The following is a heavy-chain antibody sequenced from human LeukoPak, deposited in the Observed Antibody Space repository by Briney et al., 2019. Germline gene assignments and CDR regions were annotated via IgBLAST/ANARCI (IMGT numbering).Heavy chain of an antibody. Sequence: SETLSLTCIVSGGSITNYYWSWIRQPAGKGLQWIGRISSRGDTNYNPSLKSRVTMSVDTSKNQFSLKLSSVTAADTAVYYCARVVIGALDYYYYGMDVWGQGTTVTVSS. CDR2: ISSRGDT. CDR3: ARVVIGALDYYYYGMDV. CDR1: GGSITNYY. V-gene: IGHV4-4*07. J-gene: IGHJ6*02. D-gene: IGHD3-22*01.